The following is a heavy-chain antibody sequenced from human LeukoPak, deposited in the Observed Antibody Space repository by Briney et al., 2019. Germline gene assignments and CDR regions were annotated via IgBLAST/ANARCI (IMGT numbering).Heavy chain of an antibody. CDR1: GFTFSSPW. J-gene: IGHJ3*01. V-gene: IGHV3-74*01. Sequence: PGGSLRLSCAASGFTFSSPWMHWVRQAPGKGLVWVSRIDSDGSSTSYVDSVQGRFTISRDNAKNTLYLQMNSLRAEDTAVYYCARGASYAFDLWGQGTMVTVSP. CDR2: IDSDGSST. D-gene: IGHD1-26*01. CDR3: ARGASYAFDL.